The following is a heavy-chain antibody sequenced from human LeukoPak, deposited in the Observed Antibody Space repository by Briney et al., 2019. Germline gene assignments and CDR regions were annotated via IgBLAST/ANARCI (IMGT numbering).Heavy chain of an antibody. V-gene: IGHV1-18*01. D-gene: IGHD3-3*02. CDR3: AREGPRLLAFDY. Sequence: ASVNVSCKASGYTFTRYGISWVRQAPGQGLEWMGWISAYNGNTNYAQKLQGRVTMTTDTSTSTAYMELRSLRSDDTAVYYCAREGPRLLAFDYWGQGTLVTVSS. CDR2: ISAYNGNT. J-gene: IGHJ4*02. CDR1: GYTFTRYG.